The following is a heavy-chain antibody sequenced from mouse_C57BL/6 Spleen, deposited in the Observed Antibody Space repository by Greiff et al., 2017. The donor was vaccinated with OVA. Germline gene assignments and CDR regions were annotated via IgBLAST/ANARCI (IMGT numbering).Heavy chain of an antibody. D-gene: IGHD5-1-1*01. CDR1: GYTFTSYW. V-gene: IGHV1-53*01. Sequence: QVQLQQPGTELVKPGASVKLSCKASGYTFTSYWMHWVKQRPGQGLEWIGNFNPSNGGTNYNEKFKSKATLTVDKSSRTAYMQLSSLTSEDSAGYYGARDPYPGAMDYWGQGTSVTVSS. CDR2: FNPSNGGT. J-gene: IGHJ4*01. CDR3: ARDPYPGAMDY.